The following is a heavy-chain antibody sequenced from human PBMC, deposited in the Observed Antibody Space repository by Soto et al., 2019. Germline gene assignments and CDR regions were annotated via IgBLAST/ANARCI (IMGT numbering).Heavy chain of an antibody. CDR1: GGSISGINW. V-gene: IGHV4-4*02. CDR3: ARFAGGINV. J-gene: IGHJ6*02. CDR2: IYHSGST. Sequence: QVQLQESGPGLVKPSGTLSLTCAVSGGSISGINWWYWVRQPPGKGLEWIGAIYHSGSTHYNPSRKRRVTMPVDNSKNQFSLNLHPGTAADTPVYYCARFAGGINVRGPGTTVTVSS.